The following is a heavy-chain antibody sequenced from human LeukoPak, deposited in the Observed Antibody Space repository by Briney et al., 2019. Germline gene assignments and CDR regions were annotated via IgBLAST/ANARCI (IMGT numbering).Heavy chain of an antibody. V-gene: IGHV3-30*18. J-gene: IGHJ4*02. CDR1: GFTFSSSG. Sequence: GGSLRFSCAASGFTFSSSGMHWVRQAPGKGLEWVAVISYDGSNKYYVDSVKGRFAISRDNSKNTLYLQMNSLRAEDTAVYYCAKQLGYCSDGSCYFPYWGQGTLVTVSS. CDR3: AKQLGYCSDGSCYFPY. CDR2: ISYDGSNK. D-gene: IGHD2-15*01.